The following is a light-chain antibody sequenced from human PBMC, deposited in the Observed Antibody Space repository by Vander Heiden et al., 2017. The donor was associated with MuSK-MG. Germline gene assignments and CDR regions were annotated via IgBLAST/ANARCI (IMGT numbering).Light chain of an antibody. Sequence: QSVLTQPPSASGTPGQRVTISCSGSRSNIGSNTVSWYQQLPGTAPKLLIYSNSQRPSGVPDRFSGSKSGTSASLAISGLQSEDEADYYCTAWDDSLNGCVFGGGTKLTVL. V-gene: IGLV1-44*01. CDR3: TAWDDSLNGCV. CDR1: RSNIGSNT. CDR2: SNS. J-gene: IGLJ3*02.